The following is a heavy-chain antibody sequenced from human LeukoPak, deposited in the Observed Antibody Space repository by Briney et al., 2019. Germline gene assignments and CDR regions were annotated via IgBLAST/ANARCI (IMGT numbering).Heavy chain of an antibody. Sequence: GASVTVSCKASGYTFTSYGISWVRQAPGQGLEWMGWISAYNGNTNYAQKLQGRVTMTTDTSTSTAYMELRSLRSDDTAVYYCARLLGYCSGGSCYSVGGEFDYWGQGTLVTVSS. V-gene: IGHV1-18*01. CDR2: ISAYNGNT. J-gene: IGHJ4*02. CDR3: ARLLGYCSGGSCYSVGGEFDY. D-gene: IGHD2-15*01. CDR1: GYTFTSYG.